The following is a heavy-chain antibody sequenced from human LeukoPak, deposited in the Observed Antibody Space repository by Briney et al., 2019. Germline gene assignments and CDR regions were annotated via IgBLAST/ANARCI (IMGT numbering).Heavy chain of an antibody. CDR2: IHSDGRST. D-gene: IGHD3-10*01. V-gene: IGHV3-74*01. CDR1: GFTFSTYW. CDR3: ARDRPGNSAIDY. Sequence: PGGSLRLSCAASGFTFSTYWMHWVRQAPGKWLVWVSRIHSDGRSTSYADSVNGRFTISRDNAKNTLYLQMNSLRAEDTAVYYCARDRPGNSAIDYWGQGTLVTVSS. J-gene: IGHJ4*02.